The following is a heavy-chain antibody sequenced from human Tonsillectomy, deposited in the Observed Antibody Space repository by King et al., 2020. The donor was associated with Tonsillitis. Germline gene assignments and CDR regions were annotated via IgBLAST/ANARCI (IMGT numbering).Heavy chain of an antibody. CDR1: GFIFSNYW. V-gene: IGHV3-74*01. Sequence: VQLVESGGGLVQPGESLRLSCAASGFIFSNYWMHWVRQAPGKGLVWVSHINSDGSKTGYADSVKGRVTISRDNAKNTLYLQVNSLRAEDTAVYYCVSQMWNWGQGTLVTVSS. D-gene: IGHD2-21*01. CDR3: VSQMWN. J-gene: IGHJ4*02. CDR2: INSDGSKT.